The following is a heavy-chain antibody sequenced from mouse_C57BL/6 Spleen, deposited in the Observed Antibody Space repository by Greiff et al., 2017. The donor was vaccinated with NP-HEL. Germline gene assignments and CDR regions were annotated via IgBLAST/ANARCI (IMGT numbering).Heavy chain of an antibody. CDR1: GFNIKDYY. D-gene: IGHD2-4*01. CDR2: IDPEDGET. V-gene: IGHV14-2*01. CDR3: ARGNYDYDGDWYFDV. Sequence: VHVKQSGAELVKPGASVKLSCTASGFNIKDYYMHWVKQRTEQGLEWIGRIDPEDGETKYAPKFQGKATITADTSSNTAYLQLSSLTSEDTAVYYCARGNYDYDGDWYFDVWGTGTTVTVSS. J-gene: IGHJ1*03.